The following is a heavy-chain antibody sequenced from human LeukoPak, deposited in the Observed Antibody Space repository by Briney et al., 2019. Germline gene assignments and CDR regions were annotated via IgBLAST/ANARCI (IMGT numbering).Heavy chain of an antibody. J-gene: IGHJ4*02. CDR1: GFTFSSYA. CDR3: EAARVGGGYYDSSGYYYDY. Sequence: GGSLRLSCAASGFTFSSYAMHWVRQAPGKGLEWVAVISYDGSNKYYADSVKGRFTISRDNSKNTLYLQMNSLRAEDTAVYYCEAARVGGGYYDSSGYYYDYWGQGTLVTVSS. D-gene: IGHD3-22*01. V-gene: IGHV3-30-3*01. CDR2: ISYDGSNK.